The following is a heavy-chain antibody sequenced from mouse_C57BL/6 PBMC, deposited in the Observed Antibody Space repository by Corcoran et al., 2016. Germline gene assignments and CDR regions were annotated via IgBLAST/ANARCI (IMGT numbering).Heavy chain of an antibody. CDR3: ARGDYYGSSWWFAY. CDR2: INPNNGGT. V-gene: IGHV1-18*01. D-gene: IGHD1-1*01. Sequence: EVQLQQSGPELVKPGASVTIPCKASGYTFTDYNMDWVKQSHGKSLEWIGDINPNNGGTIYNQKFKGKATLTVDKSSSTAYMELRRLTSEDTAVYYCARGDYYGSSWWFAYWGQGTLVTVSA. J-gene: IGHJ3*01. CDR1: GYTFTDYN.